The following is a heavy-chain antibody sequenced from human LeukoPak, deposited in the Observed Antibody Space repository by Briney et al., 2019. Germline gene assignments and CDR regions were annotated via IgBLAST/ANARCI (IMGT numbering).Heavy chain of an antibody. V-gene: IGHV3-11*04. CDR3: AKNARPDYYGSGSYTHFDY. Sequence: GGSLRLSCAASGFTFSDYYMNWIRQAPGKGLEWVSYISSSGSTIYYADSVKGRFTISRDNAKNSLYLQMNSLRAEDTAVYYCAKNARPDYYGSGSYTHFDYWGQGTLVTVSS. CDR2: ISSSGSTI. D-gene: IGHD3-10*01. CDR1: GFTFSDYY. J-gene: IGHJ4*02.